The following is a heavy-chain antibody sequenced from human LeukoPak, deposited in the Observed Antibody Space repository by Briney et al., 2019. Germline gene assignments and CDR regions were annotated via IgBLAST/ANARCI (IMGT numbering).Heavy chain of an antibody. CDR2: ISSSSSYI. V-gene: IGHV3-21*01. Sequence: GGSLRLSCVVSGFPFSSHSMNWVRQAPGKGLEWVSSISSSSSYIYYADSVKGRFTISRDNAKNSLYLQMNSLRAEDTAVYYCASRVSHRATVGDSDYWGQGTLVTVSS. CDR3: ASRVSHRATVGDSDY. CDR1: GFPFSSHS. D-gene: IGHD4-11*01. J-gene: IGHJ4*02.